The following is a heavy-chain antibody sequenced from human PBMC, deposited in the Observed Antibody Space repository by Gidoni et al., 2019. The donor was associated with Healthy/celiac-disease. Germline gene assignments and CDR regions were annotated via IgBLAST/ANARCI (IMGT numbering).Heavy chain of an antibody. J-gene: IGHJ4*02. CDR2: INHSGST. V-gene: IGHV4-34*01. D-gene: IGHD3-22*01. CDR1: GGSFSGYY. CDR3: ARGRLVLITRSYYFDY. Sequence: QVQLQQWGAGLLKPSETLSLTCAVYGGSFSGYYWSWIRQPPGKGLEWIGEINHSGSTNYNPSLKSRVTISVDTSKNQFSLKLSSVTAADTAVYYCARGRLVLITRSYYFDYWGQGTLVTASS.